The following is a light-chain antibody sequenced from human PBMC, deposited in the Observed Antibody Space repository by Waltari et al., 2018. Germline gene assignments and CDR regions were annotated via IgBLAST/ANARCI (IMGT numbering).Light chain of an antibody. CDR3: QQYDISPLT. CDR1: QRVNSDY. V-gene: IGKV3-20*01. J-gene: IGKJ4*01. Sequence: EIVLTQSPGTLSVSPGEGATLSCRASQRVNSDYLPWYQQKPGQAPRLIIYGASSRAVGTPDRFIGRGSGTDFSLTISRVEAADSALYYCQQYDISPLTFGGGTRVEI. CDR2: GAS.